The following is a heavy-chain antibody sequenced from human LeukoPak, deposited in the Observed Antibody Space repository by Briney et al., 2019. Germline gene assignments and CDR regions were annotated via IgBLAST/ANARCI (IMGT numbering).Heavy chain of an antibody. CDR2: IHHSGRT. CDR3: ARKMNWGRAFDI. D-gene: IGHD3-16*01. V-gene: IGHV4-4*02. CDR1: GGPISSNNW. Sequence: SETLSLTCVVSGGPISSNNWWSWIRQSPGKGLEWIGEIHHSGRTIYNPSLKSRVTISVGKPKSQFSLNVTSVTAADTAVYYCARKMNWGRAFDIWGQGTKVTVSS. J-gene: IGHJ3*02.